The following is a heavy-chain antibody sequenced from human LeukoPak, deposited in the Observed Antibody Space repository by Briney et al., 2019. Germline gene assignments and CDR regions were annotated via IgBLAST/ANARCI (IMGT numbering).Heavy chain of an antibody. V-gene: IGHV4-59*08. CDR3: ARLGSVAMPVDY. J-gene: IGHJ4*02. D-gene: IGHD2-2*01. CDR1: GGSMNNYY. CDR2: SYYSGST. Sequence: PSETLSLTCTVSGGSMNNYYWNWIRQPPGKGLEWIGYSYYSGSTNYNPYLKSRVNISVDTSKNQFSLNLSSVTAADTAVYYCARLGSVAMPVDYWGQGTLVTVSS.